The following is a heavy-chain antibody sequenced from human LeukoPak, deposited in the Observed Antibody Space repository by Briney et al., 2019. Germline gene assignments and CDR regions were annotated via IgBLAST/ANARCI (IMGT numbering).Heavy chain of an antibody. V-gene: IGHV3-21*01. Sequence: GGSLRLSCAASGFTFSSYSMDWVRQAPGKGLEWVSSISSSSSYIYYADSVKGRFTISRDNAKNSLYLQMNSLRAEDTAVYYCARVGWELAYFDYWGQGTLVTVSS. CDR2: ISSSSSYI. CDR1: GFTFSSYS. CDR3: ARVGWELAYFDY. J-gene: IGHJ4*02. D-gene: IGHD1-26*01.